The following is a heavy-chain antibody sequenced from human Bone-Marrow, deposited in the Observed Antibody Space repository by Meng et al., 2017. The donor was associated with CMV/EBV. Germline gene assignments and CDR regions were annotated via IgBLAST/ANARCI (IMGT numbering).Heavy chain of an antibody. D-gene: IGHD2-2*01. CDR3: ASGTYCSSTSCTNAFDI. Sequence: GESLKISCAASGFTFSSYWMSWVRQAPGKGLEWVSVIYSGGSTYYADSVKGRFTMSRDNSKNTVYLQMNSLRAEDTAVYYCASGTYCSSTSCTNAFDIWGQGTMVTISS. CDR1: GFTFSSYW. J-gene: IGHJ3*02. CDR2: IYSGGST. V-gene: IGHV3-66*02.